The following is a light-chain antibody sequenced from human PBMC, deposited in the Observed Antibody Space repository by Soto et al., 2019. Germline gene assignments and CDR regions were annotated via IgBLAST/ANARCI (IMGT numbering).Light chain of an antibody. Sequence: DIVMTQSPDSLAVSLGERAAINCKSSQSVLHSSNNKNYLAWYQQKPRQPPKLLIYWASTRESGVPDRFSGSGSWTDFTLTISSLQAEDVAVYYCQQYYSSWTFGQGTKVEIK. CDR3: QQYYSSWT. CDR1: QSVLHSSNNKNY. J-gene: IGKJ1*01. CDR2: WAS. V-gene: IGKV4-1*01.